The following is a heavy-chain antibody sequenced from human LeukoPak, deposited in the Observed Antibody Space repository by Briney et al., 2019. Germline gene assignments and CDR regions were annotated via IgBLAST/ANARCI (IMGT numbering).Heavy chain of an antibody. CDR3: ARDRPNYYGSDGHYYRRDGDY. CDR1: GFTFSIYA. D-gene: IGHD3-22*01. Sequence: GGSLRLSCAASGFTFSIYAMSWVRQAPGKGLQWVSSITSRGESTWYVDSVKGRFTITRDKSKNTLYLQMHSLRAEDTAVYYCARDRPNYYGSDGHYYRRDGDYWGRGTLVSVSS. CDR2: ITSRGEST. J-gene: IGHJ4*02. V-gene: IGHV3-23*01.